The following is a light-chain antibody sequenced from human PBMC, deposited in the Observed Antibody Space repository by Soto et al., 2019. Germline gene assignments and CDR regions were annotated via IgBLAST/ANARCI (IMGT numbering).Light chain of an antibody. Sequence: TQSPATLSVSPGERATLSCRASQSVSSNLAWYQQKPGQAPRLLIYGASNRATGIPDRFSGSGSGTDFTLIINRLEPDDFAMYYCQQYGNSPLPFGGGTKV. J-gene: IGKJ4*01. CDR1: QSVSSN. CDR3: QQYGNSPLP. CDR2: GAS. V-gene: IGKV3-20*01.